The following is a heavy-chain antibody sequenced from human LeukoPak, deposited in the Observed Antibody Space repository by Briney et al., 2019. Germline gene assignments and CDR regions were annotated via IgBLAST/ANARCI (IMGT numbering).Heavy chain of an antibody. CDR1: GFTFRRHA. Sequence: PGGSLRLSCAASGFTFRRHAMSWVRQAPGKGLEWVSVISGSGSGDSTYYADSVEGCFTISRDNSKNTLFLQMNSLRADDTAVYYCARDYYDSSGYYPDYWGQGTLVTVSS. CDR3: ARDYYDSSGYYPDY. V-gene: IGHV3-23*01. J-gene: IGHJ4*02. CDR2: ISGSGSGDST. D-gene: IGHD3-22*01.